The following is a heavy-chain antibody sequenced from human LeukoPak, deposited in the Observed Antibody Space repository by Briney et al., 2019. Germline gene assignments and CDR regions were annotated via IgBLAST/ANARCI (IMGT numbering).Heavy chain of an antibody. J-gene: IGHJ3*02. CDR1: GGSISSYY. D-gene: IGHD1-7*01. CDR3: ARDPQLELDAFDI. V-gene: IGHV4-59*12. Sequence: SETLSLTCTVSGGSISSYYWSWIRQPPGKGLEWIGYIYYSGSTNYNPSLKSRVTISVDTSKNQFSLKLSSVTAADTAVYYCARDPQLELDAFDIWGQGTMVTVSS. CDR2: IYYSGST.